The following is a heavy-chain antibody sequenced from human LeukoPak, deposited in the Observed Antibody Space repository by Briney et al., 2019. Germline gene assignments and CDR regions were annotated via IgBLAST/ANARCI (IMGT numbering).Heavy chain of an antibody. D-gene: IGHD3-10*01. CDR3: ARGVGSGSYRNKGNWFDP. CDR1: GGSFSGYY. Sequence: SETLSLTCAVYGGSFSGYYWSWIRQPPGKGLEWIGEINHSGSTNYNPTLKSRVTISVDTSKNQFSLKLSSVTAADTAVYYCARGVGSGSYRNKGNWFDPWGQGTLVTVSS. V-gene: IGHV4-34*01. CDR2: INHSGST. J-gene: IGHJ5*02.